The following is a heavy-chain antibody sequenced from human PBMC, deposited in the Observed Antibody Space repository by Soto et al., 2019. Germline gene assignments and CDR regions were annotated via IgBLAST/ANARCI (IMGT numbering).Heavy chain of an antibody. D-gene: IGHD1-26*01. V-gene: IGHV4-31*02. CDR3: VLALGPTTGLDY. Sequence: QVQLQESGPGLVKPSQTLSLTCSVSGASTVSHYHWTWIRQPPGKGLEWMGYIYNSGTTFYNPSLTSRLSISMDTSGNQFSLELRSVTAADTAVYYCVLALGPTTGLDYWGQGTLVTVSS. CDR2: IYNSGTT. J-gene: IGHJ4*02. CDR1: GASTVSHYH.